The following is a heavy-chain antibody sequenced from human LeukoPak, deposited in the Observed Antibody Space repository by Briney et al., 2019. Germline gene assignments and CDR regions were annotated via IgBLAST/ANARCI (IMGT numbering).Heavy chain of an antibody. V-gene: IGHV3-53*01. D-gene: IGHD5-24*01. J-gene: IGHJ4*02. Sequence: GGSLRLSCAASGFTVSSNYMSWVRQAPGKGLEGVSVIYSGGSTYYADSVRGRFTISRDNSKNTMYLQMNSLRAEDTAVYYCARLAGGRDGYNFAYWGQGTLVTVSS. CDR3: ARLAGGRDGYNFAY. CDR2: IYSGGST. CDR1: GFTVSSNY.